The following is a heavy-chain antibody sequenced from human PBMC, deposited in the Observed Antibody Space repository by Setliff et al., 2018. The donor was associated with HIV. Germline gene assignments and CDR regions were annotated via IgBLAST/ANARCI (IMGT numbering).Heavy chain of an antibody. CDR2: IYWDDDK. CDR3: ARYNFRRGYWDYFDY. D-gene: IGHD3-3*01. CDR1: GFSLRTSKVG. Sequence: SGPTLVNPPQTLTLTCTFSGFSLRTSKVGVGWIRQPPGKALEFLALIYWDDDKRYSPSLKSRVTISEDTSKSQVVLTMTNMDPLDTATYFCARYNFRRGYWDYFDYWGQGTQVTVSS. J-gene: IGHJ4*02. V-gene: IGHV2-5*02.